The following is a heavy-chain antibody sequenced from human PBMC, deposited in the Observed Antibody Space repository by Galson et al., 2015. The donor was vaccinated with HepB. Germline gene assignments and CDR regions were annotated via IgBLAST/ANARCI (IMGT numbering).Heavy chain of an antibody. CDR3: VKDLGVGAVADRFTS. J-gene: IGHJ5*02. D-gene: IGHD6-19*01. CDR2: MSYDGNYK. CDR1: GFTFSYYG. Sequence: SLRLSCATSGFTFSYYGMHWVRQAPGKGLEWVAGMSYDGNYKHYADPVKGRFTISRDNSKNTLYLQMNSLRPDDTAMYYCVKDLGVGAVADRFTSWGQGTLVTVSS. V-gene: IGHV3-30*18.